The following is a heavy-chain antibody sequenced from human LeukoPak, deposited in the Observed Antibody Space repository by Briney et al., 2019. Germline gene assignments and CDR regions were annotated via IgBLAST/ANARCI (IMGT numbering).Heavy chain of an antibody. V-gene: IGHV1-2*02. D-gene: IGHD3-16*02. CDR1: GYTFTSYY. Sequence: ASVKVSCKASGYTFTSYYMHWVRQAPGQGLEWMGWINPNSGGTNYAQKFQGRVTMTRDTSISTAYMELSRLRSDDTAVYYCARGDGDYVWGSYRYTANDYWGQGTLVTVSS. CDR3: ARGDGDYVWGSYRYTANDY. J-gene: IGHJ4*02. CDR2: INPNSGGT.